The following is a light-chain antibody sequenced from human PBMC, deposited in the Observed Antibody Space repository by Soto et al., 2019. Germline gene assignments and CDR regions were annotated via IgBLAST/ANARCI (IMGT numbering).Light chain of an antibody. V-gene: IGKV3-20*01. CDR1: RSLDSGQ. Sequence: EIVLTQSPGTLSLSPGESATLSCRASRSLDSGQLAWYQQKVGRAPRLLIHDAFIRATGIPDRFSGSGSGTDFTLTIARLEPEDFAVYYCQKYNSAPFTFGQGTRLEIK. J-gene: IGKJ5*01. CDR3: QKYNSAPFT. CDR2: DAF.